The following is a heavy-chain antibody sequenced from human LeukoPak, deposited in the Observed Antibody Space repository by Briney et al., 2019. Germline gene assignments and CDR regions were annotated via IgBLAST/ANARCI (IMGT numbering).Heavy chain of an antibody. Sequence: PGGSLRLSCAASGFIVSRNYMNWVRQAPGKGREWGSVIYSGGSTYYADSVKGRFTISKDNSKNTVDLQMNDLRAEDTAVYYCARSWDARLNFDYWGQGTLVTVSS. CDR2: IYSGGST. CDR3: ARSWDARLNFDY. J-gene: IGHJ4*02. D-gene: IGHD1-26*01. V-gene: IGHV3-66*02. CDR1: GFIVSRNY.